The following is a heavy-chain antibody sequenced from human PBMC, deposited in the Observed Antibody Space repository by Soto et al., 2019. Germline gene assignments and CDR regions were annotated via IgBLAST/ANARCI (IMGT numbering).Heavy chain of an antibody. V-gene: IGHV4-31*03. Sequence: QVQLQESGPGLVKPSQTLSLTCTVSGGSISGGGYYWSWIRQHPGKGLEWIGYIYYSGSTYYNPSLKSRVTISVDTSKNQFSLKLSSVTAADTAVYYCARGVPAAIFWYFDLWGRGTLVTVSS. CDR3: ARGVPAAIFWYFDL. CDR1: GGSISGGGYY. J-gene: IGHJ2*01. CDR2: IYYSGST. D-gene: IGHD2-2*01.